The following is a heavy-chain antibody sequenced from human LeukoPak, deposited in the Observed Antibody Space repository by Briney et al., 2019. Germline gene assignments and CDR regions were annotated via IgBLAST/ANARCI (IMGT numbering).Heavy chain of an antibody. Sequence: GGSLRLSCAASGFTFNSYWMHWVRQAPGKGLVWVSRINSDGSSTSYADSVKGRFTISGDNAKNRLYLQMNSLRAEDTAVYYCARGSSSSWWGFDYWGQGTLVTVSS. CDR3: ARGSSSSWWGFDY. V-gene: IGHV3-74*01. CDR2: INSDGSST. D-gene: IGHD6-13*01. CDR1: GFTFNSYW. J-gene: IGHJ4*02.